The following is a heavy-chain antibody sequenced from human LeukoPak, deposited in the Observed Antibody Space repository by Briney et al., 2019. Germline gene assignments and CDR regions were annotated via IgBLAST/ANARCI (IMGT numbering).Heavy chain of an antibody. CDR1: GFTFSSYS. CDR2: ISSSSSYI. J-gene: IGHJ3*02. V-gene: IGHV3-21*04. CDR3: AKDLEGGYEEDGAFDI. Sequence: GGSLRLSCAASGFTFSSYSMNWVRQAPGKGLEWVSSISSSSSYIYCADSVKGRFTISRDNSKNTLYLQMNSLRAEDTAVYYCAKDLEGGYEEDGAFDIWGQGTMVTVSS. D-gene: IGHD5-12*01.